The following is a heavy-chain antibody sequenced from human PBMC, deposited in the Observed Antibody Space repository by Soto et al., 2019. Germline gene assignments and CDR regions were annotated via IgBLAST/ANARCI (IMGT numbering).Heavy chain of an antibody. Sequence: HPGGSLRLSCAASEFTFSSYTMYWVRQAPGKGLEWVAGISNDGGNTYYLDSVKGRFTISRDNSKNTLYLEMNSLRVEDTAVYYCAREWSISVAATGYWGQGALVTVS. J-gene: IGHJ4*02. V-gene: IGHV3-30-3*01. CDR2: ISNDGGNT. CDR1: EFTFSSYT. D-gene: IGHD6-19*01. CDR3: AREWSISVAATGY.